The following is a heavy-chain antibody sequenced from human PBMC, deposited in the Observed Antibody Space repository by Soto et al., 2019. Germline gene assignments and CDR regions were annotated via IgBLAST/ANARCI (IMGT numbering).Heavy chain of an antibody. J-gene: IGHJ4*02. CDR1: GFTFSSYG. D-gene: IGHD6-6*01. Sequence: GGSLRLSCAASGFTFSSYGMHWVRQAPGKGLEWVAVISYDGSNKYYADSVKGRFTISRDNSKNTLYLQMNSLRAEDTAVYYCAKDRDRIAARPSFYFDYWGQGTLVTVSS. CDR3: AKDRDRIAARPSFYFDY. V-gene: IGHV3-30*18. CDR2: ISYDGSNK.